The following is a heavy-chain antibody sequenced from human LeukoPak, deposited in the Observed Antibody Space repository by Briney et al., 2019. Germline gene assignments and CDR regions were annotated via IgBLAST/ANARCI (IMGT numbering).Heavy chain of an antibody. J-gene: IGHJ6*02. CDR1: GYPVSSSNW. V-gene: IGHV4-28*03. Sequence: PSETLSLTCAVSGYPVSSSNWWGWIRQPPGKGLKWIGYIYYSGSTDYNPSLKSRVTMSIDTSKNQFSLKVSSVTAVDTAVYYCARVWFGGYAMDVWGQGTTVTVSS. CDR3: ARVWFGGYAMDV. CDR2: IYYSGST. D-gene: IGHD3-10*01.